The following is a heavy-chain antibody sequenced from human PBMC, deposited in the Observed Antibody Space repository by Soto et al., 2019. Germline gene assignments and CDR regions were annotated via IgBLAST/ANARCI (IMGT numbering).Heavy chain of an antibody. Sequence: VESLTISCKTSGDTFSGHWISWVLQVPGKGLQWMGNIDPSDSYINYNPAFRGHVTFSVDKSNSTAYLHWRSLGPSDTAIYYCARHGAAIWLGYWGQGTLVTVSS. CDR2: IDPSDSYI. V-gene: IGHV5-10-1*01. D-gene: IGHD6-19*01. CDR3: ARHGAAIWLGY. CDR1: GDTFSGHW. J-gene: IGHJ4*02.